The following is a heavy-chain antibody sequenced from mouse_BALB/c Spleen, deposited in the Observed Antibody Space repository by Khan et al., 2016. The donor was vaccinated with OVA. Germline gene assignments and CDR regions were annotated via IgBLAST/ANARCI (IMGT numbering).Heavy chain of an antibody. J-gene: IGHJ3*01. D-gene: IGHD1-1*01. CDR2: ISTGGAYT. CDR1: GFTFSTYG. Sequence: EVQVVESGGDFVRPGGSLKLSCAASGFTFSTYGMSWVRQTPDKRLEWVATISTGGAYTYYPDSVKGRFTISRDNAKNTLYLQLSSLRSEDTAINYCARLAYYYNSEGFAYWGQGTLVTVSA. CDR3: ARLAYYYNSEGFAY. V-gene: IGHV5-6*01.